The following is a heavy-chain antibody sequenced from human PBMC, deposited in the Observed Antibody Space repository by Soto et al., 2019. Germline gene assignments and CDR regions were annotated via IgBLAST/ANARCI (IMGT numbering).Heavy chain of an antibody. CDR1: GYSFTSYW. V-gene: IGHV5-51*01. J-gene: IGHJ6*02. CDR3: ARHLRAGAVSRYGDAKYYYYYGMDV. D-gene: IGHD3-16*01. Sequence: GESLKTSCKGSGYSFTSYWIGWVRQMPGKVLEWMGIIYPGDSDTRYSPSFQGQVTISADKSISTAYLQWSSLKASDTAMYYCARHLRAGAVSRYGDAKYYYYYGMDVWGQGXTVTVYS. CDR2: IYPGDSDT.